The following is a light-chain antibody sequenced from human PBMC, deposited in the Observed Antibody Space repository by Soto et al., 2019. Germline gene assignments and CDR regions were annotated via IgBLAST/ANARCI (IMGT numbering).Light chain of an antibody. CDR3: QQYGSSPLT. CDR2: AAS. CDR1: QDIAIY. J-gene: IGKJ4*01. Sequence: IQLTQSPSSLSASVGARFTITCRASQDIAIYLAWYQQKPGEAPKLLISAASTLYGGVPSRFSGSGSGTDFSLTISRLEPEDFAVYYCQQYGSSPLTFGGGTKVDI. V-gene: IGKV1-9*01.